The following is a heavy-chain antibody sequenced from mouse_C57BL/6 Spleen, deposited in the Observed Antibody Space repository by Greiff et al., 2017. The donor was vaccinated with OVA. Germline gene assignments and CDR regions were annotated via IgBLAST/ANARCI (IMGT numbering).Heavy chain of an antibody. V-gene: IGHV1-80*01. Sequence: QVQLKESGAELVKPGASVKISCKASGYAFSSYWMNWVKQRPGKGLEWIGQIYPGDGDTNYNGKFKGKATLTADKSSSTAYMQLSSLTSEDSAVYFCARPSAHVRFAYWGQGTLVTVSA. D-gene: IGHD3-2*02. CDR1: GYAFSSYW. CDR3: ARPSAHVRFAY. CDR2: IYPGDGDT. J-gene: IGHJ3*01.